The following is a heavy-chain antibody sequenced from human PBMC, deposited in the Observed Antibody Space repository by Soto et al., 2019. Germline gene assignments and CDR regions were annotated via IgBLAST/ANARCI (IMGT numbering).Heavy chain of an antibody. CDR2: ISAYNYNT. D-gene: IGHD2-15*01. CDR1: GYTFTSYG. CDR3: ARVVVALGHWFDP. V-gene: IGHV1-18*01. Sequence: QVQLVQSGAEVKKPGASVKVSCKASGYTFTSYGLSWVRQAPGQGLEWMGRISAYNYNTNYAQKLQGTVTMTTDTSTSKAYMELRSLRSDDTAVYYCARVVVALGHWFDPWGQGTLVTVSS. J-gene: IGHJ5*02.